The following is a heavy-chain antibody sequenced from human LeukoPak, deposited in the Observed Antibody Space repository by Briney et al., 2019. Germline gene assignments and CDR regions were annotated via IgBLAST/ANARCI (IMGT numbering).Heavy chain of an antibody. J-gene: IGHJ3*02. D-gene: IGHD6-19*01. Sequence: SETLSLTCAVSGYSISSGYYWGWIRQPPGKGLEWIGGIYHSGSTYYNPSLKSRVTISVDTSKNQFSLKLSSVTAADTAVYYCAREGRVAVARRYAFDIWGQGTMVTVSS. CDR1: GYSISSGYY. CDR2: IYHSGST. V-gene: IGHV4-38-2*02. CDR3: AREGRVAVARRYAFDI.